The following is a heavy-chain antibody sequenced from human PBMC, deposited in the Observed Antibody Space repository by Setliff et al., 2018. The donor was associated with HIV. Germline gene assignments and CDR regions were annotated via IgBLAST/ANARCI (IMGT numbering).Heavy chain of an antibody. CDR3: ARGQTYYNFWSGRGAYYYYYMDV. D-gene: IGHD3-3*01. CDR1: GGTFNINA. CDR2: IIPICGTA. V-gene: IGHV1-69*05. J-gene: IGHJ6*03. Sequence: SVKVSCKASGGTFNINAVTWVRQAPGQGLEWVGAIIPICGTAKYAQKFQGRVTITTDESTSTAYMELSGLGSDDTAVYYCARGQTYYNFWSGRGAYYYYYMDVWGKGTTVTVSS.